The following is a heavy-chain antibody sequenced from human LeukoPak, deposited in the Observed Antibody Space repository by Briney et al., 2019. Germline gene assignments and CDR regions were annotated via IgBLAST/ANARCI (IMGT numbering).Heavy chain of an antibody. CDR2: ISGSGGST. V-gene: IGHV3-23*01. CDR3: AKDYYAILTSPRYWYFDL. Sequence: GGSLRLSCAASGFTFSSYAMSWVRQAPGEGLEWVSAISGSGGSTYYADSVKGRFTISRDNSKNTLYLQMNSLRAEDTAVYYCAKDYYAILTSPRYWYFDLWGRGTLVTVSS. D-gene: IGHD3-9*01. CDR1: GFTFSSYA. J-gene: IGHJ2*01.